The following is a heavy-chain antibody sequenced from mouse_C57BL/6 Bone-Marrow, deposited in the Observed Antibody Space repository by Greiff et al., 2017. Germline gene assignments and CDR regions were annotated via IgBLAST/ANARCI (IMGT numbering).Heavy chain of an antibody. CDR2: ISSGSSTI. D-gene: IGHD1-1*01. CDR3: ARQDYYGSSWDYYAMDY. J-gene: IGHJ4*01. V-gene: IGHV5-17*01. CDR1: GFTFSDYG. Sequence: EVKLVESGGGLVKPGGSLKLSCAASGFTFSDYGMHWVRQAPEKGLEWVAYISSGSSTIYYADTVKGRFTISRDNAKNTLFLQMTSLRSEDTAMYYCARQDYYGSSWDYYAMDYWGQGTSVTVSS.